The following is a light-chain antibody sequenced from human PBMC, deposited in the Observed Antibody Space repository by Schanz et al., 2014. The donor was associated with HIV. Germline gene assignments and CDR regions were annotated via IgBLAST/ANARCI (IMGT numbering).Light chain of an antibody. CDR1: SSDVDHYSY. CDR3: SSYTSSSTVV. V-gene: IGLV2-14*03. CDR2: DVS. J-gene: IGLJ2*01. Sequence: QSALTQPASVSGSPGQSITISCTGASSDVDHYSYVSWYQQHPGGAPELVIYDVSNRPSGVSNRFSGSKSGNTASLTISGLQAEDEADYYCSSYTSSSTVVFGGGTKLTVL.